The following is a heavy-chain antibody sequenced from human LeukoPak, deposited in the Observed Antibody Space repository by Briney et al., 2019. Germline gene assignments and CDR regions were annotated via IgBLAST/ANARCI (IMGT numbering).Heavy chain of an antibody. V-gene: IGHV4-39*01. CDR2: IYYTGST. Sequence: PSETLSLTCTVSGGSISSSNHYWGWIRQPPGKGLEWIGSIYYTGSTYYSPSLKSRVTISVDTSKNQFSLKLSSVTAADTAVYYCARAGGGGSYYPWFDPWGQGTLVTVSS. J-gene: IGHJ5*02. CDR3: ARAGGGGSYYPWFDP. CDR1: GGSISSSNHY. D-gene: IGHD1-26*01.